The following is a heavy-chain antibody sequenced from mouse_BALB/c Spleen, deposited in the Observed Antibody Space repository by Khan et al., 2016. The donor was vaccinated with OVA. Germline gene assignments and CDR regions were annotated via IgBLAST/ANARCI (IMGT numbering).Heavy chain of an antibody. CDR3: ARTGAAMDY. CDR1: GYSFTGYY. Sequence: EVQLQQSGPELVKPGASVKISCKASGYSFTGYYMHWVKQSHVKSLEWIGRINPYNGATSYNQNFKDKASLTVDKSSSTAYMEFHSLTSEDSAVYYCARTGAAMDYWGQGTSVTVSS. CDR2: INPYNGAT. V-gene: IGHV1-26*01. J-gene: IGHJ4*01.